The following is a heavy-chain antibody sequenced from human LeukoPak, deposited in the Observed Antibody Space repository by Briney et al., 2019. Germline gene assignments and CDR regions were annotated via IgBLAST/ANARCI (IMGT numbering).Heavy chain of an antibody. Sequence: ASVKVSCKASGYTFTGYYMHWVRQAPGQGLESMGWINPNSGGTNYAQKFQGRVTMTRDTSIGTAYMELSRLRSDDTAVYYCARTPLERIYGMDVWGQGTTVTVSS. V-gene: IGHV1-2*02. CDR1: GYTFTGYY. J-gene: IGHJ6*02. CDR2: INPNSGGT. D-gene: IGHD1-1*01. CDR3: ARTPLERIYGMDV.